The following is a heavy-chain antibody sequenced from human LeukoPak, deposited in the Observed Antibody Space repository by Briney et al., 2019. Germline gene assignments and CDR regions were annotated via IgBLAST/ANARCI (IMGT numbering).Heavy chain of an antibody. J-gene: IGHJ4*02. Sequence: PGGSLRLSCVGSGFPFGSNGMHWVRQAPGKGLEWVAVIYYDGSEQYYADSVKGRFTISRDNSKNTLYLQMNSLRVEDTATYHCARWGAGRTADYWGQGTQVTVSS. CDR1: GFPFGSNG. D-gene: IGHD1-26*01. CDR3: ARWGAGRTADY. CDR2: IYYDGSEQ. V-gene: IGHV3-33*01.